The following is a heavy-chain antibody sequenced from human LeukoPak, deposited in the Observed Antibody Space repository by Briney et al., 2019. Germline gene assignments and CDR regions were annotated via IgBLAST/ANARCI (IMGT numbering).Heavy chain of an antibody. Sequence: SETLSLTCIVSNYSISSGPYWTWIRQPPGRGLEWIGGIYHSGYTFYNPSLKSRVTISVDTSKNEFSLKLNSVTAADTALYYCAREGTVRWFDPWGQGTLVTVYS. V-gene: IGHV4-38-2*02. J-gene: IGHJ5*02. D-gene: IGHD1-14*01. CDR1: NYSISSGPY. CDR3: AREGTVRWFDP. CDR2: IYHSGYT.